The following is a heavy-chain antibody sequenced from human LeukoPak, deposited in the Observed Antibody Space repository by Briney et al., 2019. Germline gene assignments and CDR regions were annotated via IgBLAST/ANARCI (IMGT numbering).Heavy chain of an antibody. CDR3: ARGMQD. CDR2: IYHSGST. V-gene: IGHV4-38-2*02. J-gene: IGHJ4*02. Sequence: WETLSLTCTVSGGSISSYYWTWIRQPPGKGLEWIGSIYHSGSTYYNPSLKSRVTISVDTSKNQFSPKLSSVTAADTAVYYCARGMQDWGQGTLVTVSS. CDR1: GGSISSYY.